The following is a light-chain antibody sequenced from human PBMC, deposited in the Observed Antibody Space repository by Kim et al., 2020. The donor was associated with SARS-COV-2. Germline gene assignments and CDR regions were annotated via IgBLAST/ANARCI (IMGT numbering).Light chain of an antibody. V-gene: IGLV2-8*01. CDR1: SNDIGNYNL. CDR2: EVS. CDR3: SSYAGSNSYV. Sequence: QSALTQPPSASGSLGQSVTISCTGTSNDIGNYNLVSWYQQHPGKVPKVMIYEVSKRPSGVPDHFSGSKSGNTASLTVSGLQAEDEADYYCSSYAGSNSYVFGTGTKVTVL. J-gene: IGLJ1*01.